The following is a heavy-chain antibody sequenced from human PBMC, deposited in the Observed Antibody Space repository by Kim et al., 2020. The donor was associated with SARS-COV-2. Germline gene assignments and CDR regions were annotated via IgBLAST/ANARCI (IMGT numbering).Heavy chain of an antibody. J-gene: IGHJ2*01. CDR3: ARPPIYYYGSGSHSYFDL. D-gene: IGHD3-10*01. V-gene: IGHV4-34*01. CDR2: IHDNGDT. Sequence: SETLSLTCTVDGGSFRGYHWSWIRQSPGKGMEWIGEIHDNGDTNYSPALKSRAPISADTSKKQFYLKLTSVTAADTAVYFCARPPIYYYGSGSHSYFDL. CDR1: GGSFRGYH.